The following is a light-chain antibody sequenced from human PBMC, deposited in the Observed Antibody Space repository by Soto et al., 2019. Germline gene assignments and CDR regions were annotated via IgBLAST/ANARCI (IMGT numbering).Light chain of an antibody. CDR3: FSYSTTSSTYV. J-gene: IGLJ1*01. CDR1: ISDIAAYNY. V-gene: IGLV2-14*03. CDR2: HVN. Sequence: QSVLTQPASVSGSPGQSITISRTGTISDIAAYNYVSWYQQHPGRAPKLLIYHVNTRPSGISNRFSGSKYGDAASLTISGLQAEDEAEYSCFSYSTTSSTYVFGSRTKVTV.